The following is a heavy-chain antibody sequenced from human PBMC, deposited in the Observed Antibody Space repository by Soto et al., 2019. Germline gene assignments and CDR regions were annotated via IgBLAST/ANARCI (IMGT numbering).Heavy chain of an antibody. V-gene: IGHV1-2*04. Sequence: ASVKVSCKASGYTFTGYYMHWVRQAPGQGLEWMGWINPNSGGTNYAQKFQGWVTMTRDTSISTAYMELSRLRSDDTAVYYCARGSEVYYYYGMDVWGQGTTVTVSS. CDR1: GYTFTGYY. CDR2: INPNSGGT. CDR3: ARGSEVYYYYGMDV. J-gene: IGHJ6*02.